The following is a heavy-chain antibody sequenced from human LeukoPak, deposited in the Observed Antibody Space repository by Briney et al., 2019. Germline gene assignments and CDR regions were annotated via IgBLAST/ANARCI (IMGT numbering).Heavy chain of an antibody. V-gene: IGHV4-39*01. J-gene: IGHJ4*02. CDR1: GGSISSSSYY. Sequence: SETLSLTCTVSGGSISSSSYYWGWVRQPPGKGLEWIGSIYYSGSTYYNPSLKSRVTISVDTSKNQFSLKLSSVTAADTAVYYCARHYYYGSGSYGLAFDYWGQGTLVTVSS. CDR3: ARHYYYGSGSYGLAFDY. D-gene: IGHD3-10*01. CDR2: IYYSGST.